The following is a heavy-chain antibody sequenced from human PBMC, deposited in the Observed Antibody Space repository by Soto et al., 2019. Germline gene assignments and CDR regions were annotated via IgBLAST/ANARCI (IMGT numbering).Heavy chain of an antibody. CDR1: GFTFSSYA. J-gene: IGHJ4*02. CDR3: AKLSNRGPNRSGWQYYFDY. Sequence: GGSLRLSCAASGFTFSSYAMSWVRQAPGKGLEWVSAISGSGGSTYYADSVKGRFTISRDNSKNTLYLQMNSLRAEDTAVYYCAKLSNRGPNRSGWQYYFDYWGQGTLVTVSS. V-gene: IGHV3-23*01. D-gene: IGHD6-19*01. CDR2: ISGSGGST.